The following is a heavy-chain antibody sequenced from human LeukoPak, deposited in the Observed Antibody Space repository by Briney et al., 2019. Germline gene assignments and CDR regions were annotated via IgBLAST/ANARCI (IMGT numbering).Heavy chain of an antibody. CDR1: GFTFSSYA. CDR2: ITGGGGST. D-gene: IGHD3-22*01. CDR3: VREWLGGLLDY. J-gene: IGHJ4*02. Sequence: GGSLRLSCAASGFTFSSYAMSWVRQAPGKGLEWVSGITGGGGSTYYADSVKGRFTISRDNSKNTLYLQMNSLRAEDTAVYYCVREWLGGLLDYWGQGTLVTVSS. V-gene: IGHV3-23*01.